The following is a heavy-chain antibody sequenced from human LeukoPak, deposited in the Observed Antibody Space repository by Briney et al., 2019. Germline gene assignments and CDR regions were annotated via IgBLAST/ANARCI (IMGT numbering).Heavy chain of an antibody. J-gene: IGHJ4*02. D-gene: IGHD4-11*01. CDR3: ASDRQGTVTPDYFDY. Sequence: SETLSLTCTVSGGSISSSSYYWGWIRQPPGKGLEWIGSIYYSGSTYYNPSLKSRVTISVDTSKNQFSLKLSSVTAADTAVYYCASDRQGTVTPDYFDYWRQGTLVTVSS. CDR2: IYYSGST. CDR1: GGSISSSSYY. V-gene: IGHV4-39*07.